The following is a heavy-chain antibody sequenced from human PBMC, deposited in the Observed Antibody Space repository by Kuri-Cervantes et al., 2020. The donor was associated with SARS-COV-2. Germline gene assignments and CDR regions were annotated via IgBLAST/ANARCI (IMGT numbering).Heavy chain of an antibody. Sequence: GESLKISCAASGFTFSSYAMHWVRQAPGKGLEWVAVISYDGSNKYYADSVKGRFTISRDNSKNTLYLQMYSLRAEDTAVYYCARDRIAPTGWDYYMDVWGKGTTVTVSS. V-gene: IGHV3-30*04. CDR3: ARDRIAPTGWDYYMDV. CDR1: GFTFSSYA. CDR2: ISYDGSNK. J-gene: IGHJ6*03. D-gene: IGHD2-15*01.